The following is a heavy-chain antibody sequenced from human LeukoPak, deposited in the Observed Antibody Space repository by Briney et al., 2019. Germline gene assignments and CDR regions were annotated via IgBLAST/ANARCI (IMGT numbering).Heavy chain of an antibody. CDR2: INPNSGVT. Sequence: ASVKVSCKASGYTFTGYYMHWVRQAPGQGLEWMGWINPNSGVTNYAQKFQDRVTMTRNTSISTAYMELSRLRSDDTAVYYCARVENWSIKNFDYWGQGTPVTVSS. CDR1: GYTFTGYY. V-gene: IGHV1-2*02. CDR3: ARVENWSIKNFDY. D-gene: IGHD1-1*01. J-gene: IGHJ4*02.